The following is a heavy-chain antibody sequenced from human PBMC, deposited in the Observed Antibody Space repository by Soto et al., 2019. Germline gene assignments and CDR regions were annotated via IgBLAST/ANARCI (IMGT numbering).Heavy chain of an antibody. J-gene: IGHJ4*02. Sequence: ASVKVSCKASGGTFSSYAISWVRQAPGQGLEWMGGIIPIFGTANYAQKFQGRVTITADESTSTAYMELSSLRSEDTAVYYCARQVVPAAPIDYWGQGTLVTVS. V-gene: IGHV1-69*13. D-gene: IGHD2-2*01. CDR1: GGTFSSYA. CDR2: IIPIFGTA. CDR3: ARQVVPAAPIDY.